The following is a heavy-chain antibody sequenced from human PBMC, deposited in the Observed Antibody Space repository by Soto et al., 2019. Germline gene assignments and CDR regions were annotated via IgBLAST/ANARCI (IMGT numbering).Heavy chain of an antibody. Sequence: PSETLSLTCAVYGGSVSSSSNYYWSWIRQPPGKGLEWIGEMSHSGGTPFNPSLKSRVTISVDTSKNQFSLKMSSVTAADTALYYCARVERGTAATVVDAFDIWGPGTMVTVSS. CDR2: MSHSGGT. CDR1: GGSVSSSSNYY. D-gene: IGHD2-21*02. J-gene: IGHJ3*02. CDR3: ARVERGTAATVVDAFDI. V-gene: IGHV4-34*01.